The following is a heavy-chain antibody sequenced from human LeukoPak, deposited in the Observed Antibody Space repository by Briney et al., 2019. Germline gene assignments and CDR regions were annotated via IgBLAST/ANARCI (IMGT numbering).Heavy chain of an antibody. CDR1: GFTFSGHG. CDR3: AREDSSVWNANY. Sequence: GGSLRLSCVASGFTFSGHGMHWVRQAPGKGLEWVALIWYDGSKRYYADSVKGRFTISRDDSKNTLYLQMNNLGAEDTAVYYCAREDSSVWNANYWGLGTLVTVSS. J-gene: IGHJ4*02. D-gene: IGHD6-19*01. V-gene: IGHV3-33*01. CDR2: IWYDGSKR.